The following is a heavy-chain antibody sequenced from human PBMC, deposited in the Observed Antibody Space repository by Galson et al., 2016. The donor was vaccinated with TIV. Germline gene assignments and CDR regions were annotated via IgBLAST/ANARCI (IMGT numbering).Heavy chain of an antibody. CDR2: LYRSETS. Sequence: LRLSCAASGFTVDSNYMTWVRQAPGKGLEWVSILYRSETSYYADFVKGRFTISRDNAKNTLYLQMNGLSAEDTAVYYCSRPSHYYDISSFYPLDFWGQGTLVTVSS. J-gene: IGHJ4*02. V-gene: IGHV3-66*04. CDR3: SRPSHYYDISSFYPLDF. CDR1: GFTVDSNY. D-gene: IGHD3-22*01.